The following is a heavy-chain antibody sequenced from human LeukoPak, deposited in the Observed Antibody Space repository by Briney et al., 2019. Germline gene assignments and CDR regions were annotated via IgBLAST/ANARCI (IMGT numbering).Heavy chain of an antibody. V-gene: IGHV4-59*08. D-gene: IGHD5-18*01. CDR3: ARQPINTAAFDI. CDR2: VRDNGEN. CDR1: GGSINGYY. Sequence: PSETLSLPCSVSGGSINGYYWSWIRQPPGKGLEWIAYVRDNGENNYNPSLKSRVAISVDTANNQISLRLNFVTAADTAIYYCARQPINTAAFDIWGLGTMVTVSS. J-gene: IGHJ3*02.